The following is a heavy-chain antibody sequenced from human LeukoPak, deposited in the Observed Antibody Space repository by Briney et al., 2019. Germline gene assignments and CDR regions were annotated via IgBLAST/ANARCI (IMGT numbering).Heavy chain of an antibody. CDR3: ARLDMATTYFDY. CDR2: IYPGDSDT. CDR1: GYSFSTYW. Sequence: GESLKISCKGSGYSFSTYWIGGVRQMSGKGLEWVAIIYPGDSDTRYSPSFQGQVTISADKSISTAYLQWSSLKASDSAMYYCARLDMATTYFDYWGQGTLVTVSS. J-gene: IGHJ4*02. V-gene: IGHV5-51*01. D-gene: IGHD5-24*01.